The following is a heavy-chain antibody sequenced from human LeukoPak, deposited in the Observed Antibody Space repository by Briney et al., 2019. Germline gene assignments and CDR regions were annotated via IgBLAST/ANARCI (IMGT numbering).Heavy chain of an antibody. J-gene: IGHJ3*02. CDR2: IYHSGCT. CDR1: GYSISSGYY. D-gene: IGHD4-17*01. V-gene: IGHV4-38-2*02. Sequence: PSETLSLTCTVSGYSISSGYYWGWIRQPPGKGLEWIGSIYHSGCTYYNPSLKSRVTISVDTSKNQFSLKLSSVTAADTAVYYCASPIITTVTTSSNAFDIWGQGTMVTVSS. CDR3: ASPIITTVTTSSNAFDI.